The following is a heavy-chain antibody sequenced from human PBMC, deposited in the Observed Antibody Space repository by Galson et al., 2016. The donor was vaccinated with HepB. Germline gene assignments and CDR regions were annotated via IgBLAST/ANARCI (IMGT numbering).Heavy chain of an antibody. CDR1: GGSISSNDW. CDR3: ARQYWGGPSDY. J-gene: IGHJ4*02. CDR2: IFHGGRV. Sequence: ETLSLTCAVSGGSISSNDWWSWVRQPPGQGLEWIGQIFHGGRVNYTPSLASRVTISIDTSNNHFSLRLTSVTAADTALYYCARQYWGGPSDYWGQGTLVVVSS. D-gene: IGHD2/OR15-2a*01. V-gene: IGHV4-4*02.